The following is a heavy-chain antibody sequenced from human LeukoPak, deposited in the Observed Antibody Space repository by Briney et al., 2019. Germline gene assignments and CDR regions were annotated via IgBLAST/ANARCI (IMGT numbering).Heavy chain of an antibody. V-gene: IGHV3-7*01. CDR3: ARARRRTTGTFGAFDI. J-gene: IGHJ3*02. CDR2: IKQDGSEK. Sequence: SGGSLRLSCAASGFTFSSYWMSWVRQAPGKGLEWVADIKQDGSEKYYVDSVKGRFTISRDNAKNSLYLQMNSLRAEDTAVYYCARARRRTTGTFGAFDIWGQGTMVTVSS. D-gene: IGHD1-1*01. CDR1: GFTFSSYW.